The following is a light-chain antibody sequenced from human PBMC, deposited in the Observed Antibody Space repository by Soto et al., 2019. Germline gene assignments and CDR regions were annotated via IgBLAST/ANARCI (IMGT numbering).Light chain of an antibody. CDR3: QQYNNWPIT. CDR1: QSVRRD. V-gene: IGKV3-15*01. CDR2: GAS. J-gene: IGKJ5*01. Sequence: IWMTQPQVTLSVSPGERATLYCRASQSVRRDVAGYQQKPVQPPRLPMYGASTRATGIPARFSGSRSGTEFTLTISSLQSEDFAVYYCQQYNNWPITFGQGTRLENK.